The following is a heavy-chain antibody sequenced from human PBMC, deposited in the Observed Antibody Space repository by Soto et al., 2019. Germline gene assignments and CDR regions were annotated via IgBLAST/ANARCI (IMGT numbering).Heavy chain of an antibody. CDR1: GGTFSNFA. V-gene: IGHV1-69*01. J-gene: IGHJ6*02. CDR2: IIPIFRTI. D-gene: IGHD3-16*01. Sequence: QAQLVQSGAEVKKPGSSVKVSCKASGGTFSNFAITWVRQAPGQGLEWMGGIIPIFRTINYAQKFQGRVTITSDESRTTAYMERSSLGSDAPAVYFWASGGPGGGYFYDGMDVWGQGTTVIVSS. CDR3: ASGGPGGGYFYDGMDV.